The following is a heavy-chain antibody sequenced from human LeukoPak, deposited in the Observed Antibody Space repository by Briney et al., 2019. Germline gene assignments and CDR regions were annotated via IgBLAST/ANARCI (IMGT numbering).Heavy chain of an antibody. J-gene: IGHJ4*02. CDR3: ARDLCSGGSCSDY. D-gene: IGHD2-15*01. CDR1: GFTLSSYE. Sequence: GGSLRLSCAAPGFTLSSYEMNWVRQAPGKGLEWVSYISSSGGNIYYADSVKGRFTISRDNAKNSLYLQMNSLRAEDTAIYYCARDLCSGGSCSDYWGQGTLVTVSS. CDR2: ISSSGGNI. V-gene: IGHV3-48*03.